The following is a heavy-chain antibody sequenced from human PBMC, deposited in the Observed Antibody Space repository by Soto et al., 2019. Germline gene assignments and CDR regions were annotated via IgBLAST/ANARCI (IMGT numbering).Heavy chain of an antibody. V-gene: IGHV4-39*01. J-gene: IGHJ4*02. D-gene: IGHD3-10*01. CDR3: ARRPTYRNPFGELLLTNQYYFDY. Sequence: QLQLQESGPGLVKPSETLSLTCTVSGGSISSSSYYWGWIRQPPGKGLEWIGSIYYSGSTYYNPSLKSRVTISVDTSKNQFSLKLSSVTAADTAVYYCARRPTYRNPFGELLLTNQYYFDYWGQGTLVTVSS. CDR2: IYYSGST. CDR1: GGSISSSSYY.